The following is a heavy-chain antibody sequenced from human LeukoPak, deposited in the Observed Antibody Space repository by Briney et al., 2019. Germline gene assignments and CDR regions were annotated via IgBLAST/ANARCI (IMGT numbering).Heavy chain of an antibody. Sequence: PGGSLRLSCAASGFTFSSYDMHWVRQATGKGLEWVSAIGTAGDTYYPGSVKGRFTISRDDSKNTLYLQVNSLRADDTAVYYCAKDPGIAADPDYWGQGTLVTVSS. J-gene: IGHJ4*02. CDR2: IGTAGDT. CDR3: AKDPGIAADPDY. CDR1: GFTFSSYD. V-gene: IGHV3-13*01. D-gene: IGHD6-13*01.